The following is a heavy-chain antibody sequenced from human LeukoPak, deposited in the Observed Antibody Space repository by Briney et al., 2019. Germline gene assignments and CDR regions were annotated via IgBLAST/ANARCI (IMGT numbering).Heavy chain of an antibody. CDR2: IYTSGST. Sequence: SETLSLTCTVSGGSISSYYWSWIRQPAGKGLEWIGRIYTSGSTNYNPSLKSRVTMSVDTSKNQFSLKLSSVTAADTAVYYCASTTDYGDYSLYFDYWGQGTLVTVSS. CDR1: GGSISSYY. V-gene: IGHV4-4*07. J-gene: IGHJ4*02. D-gene: IGHD4-17*01. CDR3: ASTTDYGDYSLYFDY.